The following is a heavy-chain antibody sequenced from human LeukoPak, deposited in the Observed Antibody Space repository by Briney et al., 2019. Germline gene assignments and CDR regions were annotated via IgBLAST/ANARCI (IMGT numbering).Heavy chain of an antibody. CDR3: ARDRSGTYFDY. CDR1: GGTFSSYA. CDR2: IIPIFGTA. D-gene: IGHD1-26*01. J-gene: IGHJ4*02. Sequence: ASVKVSCKASGGTFSSYAISWVRQAPGQGLEWMGGIIPIFGTANYAQRFQGRVTMTTDTSTSTAYMELRSLRSDDTGVYFCARDRSGTYFDYWGQGTLVTVSS. V-gene: IGHV1-69*05.